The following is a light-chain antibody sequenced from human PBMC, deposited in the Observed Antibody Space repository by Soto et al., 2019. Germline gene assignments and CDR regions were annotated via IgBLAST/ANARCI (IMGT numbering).Light chain of an antibody. CDR2: DVS. CDR1: SSYVGGYNY. V-gene: IGLV2-14*01. Sequence: QSALTQPASVCGSPGQSITISCTGTSSYVGGYNYVSWYQQHPGKAPILLIYDVSYRPSGVSSRFSGSKSGNTASLTISGLQAEDEADYYCSSYTGSSTYVVFGGGTKLTVL. J-gene: IGLJ2*01. CDR3: SSYTGSSTYVV.